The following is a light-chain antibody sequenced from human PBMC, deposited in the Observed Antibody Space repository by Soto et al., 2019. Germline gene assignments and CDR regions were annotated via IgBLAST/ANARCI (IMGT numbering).Light chain of an antibody. V-gene: IGKV3-11*01. CDR2: DTF. J-gene: IGKJ4*01. CDR1: QDISTY. CDR3: QECSTWPLT. Sequence: IVLTQSPASLSVSPGERATLSCRASQDISTYLACYQQKPGQAPRLIIYDTFNSVSGVPDRITGSGSWTVFTHTVSNVAPADSAIYYCQECSTWPLTFGGGTKVEIK.